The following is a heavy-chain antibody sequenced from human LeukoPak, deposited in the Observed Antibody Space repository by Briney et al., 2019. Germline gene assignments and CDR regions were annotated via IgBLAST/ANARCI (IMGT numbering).Heavy chain of an antibody. CDR1: GGSISSYY. CDR2: IYTSGST. D-gene: IGHD3-10*01. J-gene: IGHJ5*02. V-gene: IGHV4-4*07. Sequence: PSETLSLTCTVSGGSISSYYWSWIRQPAGKGLEWIGRIYTSGSTNYNPSLKSRVTMSVDTSKNQFSLKLSSVTAADTAVYYCARDLLVRGEDWLDPWGQGPRSPSPQ. CDR3: ARDLLVRGEDWLDP.